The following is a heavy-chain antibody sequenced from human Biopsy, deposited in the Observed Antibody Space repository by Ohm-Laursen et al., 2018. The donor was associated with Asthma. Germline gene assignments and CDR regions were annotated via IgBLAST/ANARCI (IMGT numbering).Heavy chain of an antibody. Sequence: SLRLSCAASGFAFRRYAMNWVRQAPGKGLEWVAVISYDGSITHYADSVKGRVTISRDNSKNTVYLDISSLRIEDTAVFYCGIVVASNPFQGDCWGQGTLVTVSS. V-gene: IGHV3-30*03. CDR3: GIVVASNPFQGDC. D-gene: IGHD2-15*01. CDR1: GFAFRRYA. J-gene: IGHJ4*02. CDR2: ISYDGSIT.